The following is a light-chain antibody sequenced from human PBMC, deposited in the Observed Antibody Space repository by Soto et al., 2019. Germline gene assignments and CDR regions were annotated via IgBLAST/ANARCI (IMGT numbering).Light chain of an antibody. Sequence: EIVLTQFPDTLSLSPGERATLSCRASQSVRNSYLAWYQLRPGQAPRLLIYGADSRATGISDRFSGSGSDTDFTLTISRLEPEDFAVYYCQQYGSSPRYTFGQGTKLEI. CDR2: GAD. CDR3: QQYGSSPRYT. V-gene: IGKV3-20*01. CDR1: QSVRNSY. J-gene: IGKJ2*01.